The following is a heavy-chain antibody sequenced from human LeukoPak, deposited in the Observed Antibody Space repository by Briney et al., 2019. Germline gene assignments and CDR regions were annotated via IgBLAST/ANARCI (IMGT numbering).Heavy chain of an antibody. Sequence: ASVKVSCTASGYTFTSYYMHWVRQAPGQGLEWMGIINPSGGSTDYAQKFQGRVTMTRDTSTSTVYMELSSLRSEDTAAYYCARSMVRGVTYYFDYWGQGTLVTVSS. CDR2: INPSGGST. D-gene: IGHD3-10*01. CDR1: GYTFTSYY. CDR3: ARSMVRGVTYYFDY. V-gene: IGHV1-46*01. J-gene: IGHJ4*02.